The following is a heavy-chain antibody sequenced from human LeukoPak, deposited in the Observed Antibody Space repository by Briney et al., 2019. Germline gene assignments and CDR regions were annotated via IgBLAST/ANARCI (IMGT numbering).Heavy chain of an antibody. J-gene: IGHJ4*02. Sequence: ASVKVSCKASGYTFTDYYIHWVRQAPGQGLEWMGWINPNSGGTNYAQKFQGRVTMTRDTSIRIAYMELSRLRSDDSAVYFCSRSIVGATPIDYWGQGTLVTVSS. CDR1: GYTFTDYY. CDR3: SRSIVGATPIDY. V-gene: IGHV1-2*02. CDR2: INPNSGGT. D-gene: IGHD1-26*01.